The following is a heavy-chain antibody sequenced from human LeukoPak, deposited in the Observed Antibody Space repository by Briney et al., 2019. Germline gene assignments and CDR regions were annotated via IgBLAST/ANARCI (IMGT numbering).Heavy chain of an antibody. Sequence: GGSLRLSCAASGFTFSSYAMSWVRQAPGKELEWVSAISGSGGSTYYADSVKGRFTISRDNSKNTLYLQMNSLRAEDTAVYYCAKVTIFGVVLDYWGQGTLVTVSS. CDR1: GFTFSSYA. J-gene: IGHJ4*02. CDR2: ISGSGGST. CDR3: AKVTIFGVVLDY. D-gene: IGHD3-3*01. V-gene: IGHV3-23*01.